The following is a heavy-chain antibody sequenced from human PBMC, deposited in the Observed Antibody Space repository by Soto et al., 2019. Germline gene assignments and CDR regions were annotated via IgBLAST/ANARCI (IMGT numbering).Heavy chain of an antibody. V-gene: IGHV3-15*07. Sequence: GGSLRLSCAASGFTFSNAWMNWVRQAPGKGLEWVGRIKSKTDGGTTDYAAPVKGRFTISRDDSKNTLYLQMNSLRAGDTAVYYCARDLGSCTNGVCYQYYMDVWGKGTTVTVSS. CDR1: GFTFSNAW. CDR3: ARDLGSCTNGVCYQYYMDV. D-gene: IGHD2-8*01. CDR2: IKSKTDGGTT. J-gene: IGHJ6*03.